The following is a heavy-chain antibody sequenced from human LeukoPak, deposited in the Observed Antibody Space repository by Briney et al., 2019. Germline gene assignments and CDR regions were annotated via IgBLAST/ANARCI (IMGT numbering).Heavy chain of an antibody. CDR2: IYYSGST. J-gene: IGHJ4*02. D-gene: IGHD6-13*01. V-gene: IGHV4-59*01. CDR1: GGSISSYY. Sequence: SETLSLTCTVSGGSISSYYWSWIRQPPGKGLEWIGYIYYSGSTNYNPSLKSRVTISVDTSKNHFSLKLSSVTAADTAVYYCAGAAGGMRYFDFWGQGTLVTVSS. CDR3: AGAAGGMRYFDF.